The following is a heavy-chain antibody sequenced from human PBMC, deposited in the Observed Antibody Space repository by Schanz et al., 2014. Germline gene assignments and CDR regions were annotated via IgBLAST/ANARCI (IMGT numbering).Heavy chain of an antibody. J-gene: IGHJ4*02. CDR1: GFTFSSHW. CDR2: IPWNGAAI. V-gene: IGHV3-48*01. D-gene: IGHD3-3*01. CDR3: VRDSFFAFDY. Sequence: VRLVESGGGVVQPGRSLRLSCAASGFTFSSHWMHWVRQDPGKGLEWVSNIPWNGAAIGYAGSVKGRFTMSRDNAKNSVFLQMNSLRAEDTAVYYCVRDSFFAFDYWGQGTLVTVSS.